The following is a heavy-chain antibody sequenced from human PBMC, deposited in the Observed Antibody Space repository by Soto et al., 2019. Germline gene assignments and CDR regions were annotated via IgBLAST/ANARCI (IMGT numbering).Heavy chain of an antibody. CDR2: INPNSGGT. V-gene: IGHV1-2*04. Sequence: GASVKVSCKASGYTFTGYYMHWVRLAPGQGLEWMGWINPNSGGTNYAQKFQGWVTMTRDTSISTAYMELSRLRSDDTAVYYCARENSSIPYYYYGMDVWGQGTTVTVSS. CDR1: GYTFTGYY. CDR3: ARENSSIPYYYYGMDV. D-gene: IGHD6-13*01. J-gene: IGHJ6*02.